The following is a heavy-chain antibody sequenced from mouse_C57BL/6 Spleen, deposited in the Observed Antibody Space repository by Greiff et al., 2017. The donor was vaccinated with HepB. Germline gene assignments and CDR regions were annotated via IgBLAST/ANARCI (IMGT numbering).Heavy chain of an antibody. CDR1: GYTFTDYY. D-gene: IGHD2-5*01. V-gene: IGHV1-19*01. CDR3: ARYYSNYYAMDY. CDR2: INPYNGGT. J-gene: IGHJ4*01. Sequence: EVQLQQSGPVLVKPGASVKMSCKASGYTFTDYYMNWVKQSHGKSLEWIGVINPYNGGTSYNQKFKGKATLTVDKSSSTAYMELNILTSEDSAVYYCARYYSNYYAMDYWGQGTSVTVSS.